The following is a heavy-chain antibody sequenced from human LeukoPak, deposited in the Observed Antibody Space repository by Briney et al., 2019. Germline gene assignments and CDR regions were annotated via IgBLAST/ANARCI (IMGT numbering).Heavy chain of an antibody. V-gene: IGHV3-21*01. Sequence: PGGSLRLSCAASGFTFSSYSMNWVRQAPGKGLEWVSSISSSSYIYYSDSVKGRFTISRDNARNSLYLQMNSLRAEDTAVYYCARADIVATFYYYYGMDVWGQGTTVTVSS. CDR3: ARADIVATFYYYYGMDV. D-gene: IGHD5-12*01. J-gene: IGHJ6*02. CDR1: GFTFSSYS. CDR2: ISSSSYI.